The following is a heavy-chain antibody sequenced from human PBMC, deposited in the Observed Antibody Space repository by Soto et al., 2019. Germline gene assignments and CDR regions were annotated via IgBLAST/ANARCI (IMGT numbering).Heavy chain of an antibody. Sequence: SETLSLTCTVSGGSISSYYWSWIRQPPRKGLEWIGYIYYSGSTNYNPSLKSRVTISVDTSKNQFSLKLSSVTAADTAVYYCARPGYSSGWYGFFDYWGQGTLVTVSS. D-gene: IGHD6-19*01. CDR3: ARPGYSSGWYGFFDY. V-gene: IGHV4-59*08. J-gene: IGHJ4*02. CDR2: IYYSGST. CDR1: GGSISSYY.